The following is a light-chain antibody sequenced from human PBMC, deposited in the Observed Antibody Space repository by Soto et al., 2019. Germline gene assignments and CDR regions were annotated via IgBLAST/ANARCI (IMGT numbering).Light chain of an antibody. V-gene: IGKV3-15*01. CDR1: ESVGTN. Sequence: EIVMTQSPDTLSVSPGVRAPLSCRASESVGTNVAWFQQRPGQAPRLLIYGASTRVAGIPARFSGSGSETEFTLTISSLQSEDFAIYHCQQWIRWTFGQGTRLELK. J-gene: IGKJ1*01. CDR3: QQWIRWT. CDR2: GAS.